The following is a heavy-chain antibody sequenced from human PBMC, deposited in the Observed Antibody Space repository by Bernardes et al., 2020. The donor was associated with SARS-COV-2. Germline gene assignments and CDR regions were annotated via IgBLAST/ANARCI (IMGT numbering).Heavy chain of an antibody. J-gene: IGHJ5*02. V-gene: IGHV4-59*08. Sequence: SETLSLTCTVSGDSISSYYWSWIRQPPGKGLEWIGYIYYSGSTNYNPSLKSRVTISVDTSKNQFSLKLSSVTAADTAVYYCARLHPLGWFDPWGQGTLVTVSS. CDR3: ARLHPLGWFDP. CDR1: GDSISSYY. CDR2: IYYSGST.